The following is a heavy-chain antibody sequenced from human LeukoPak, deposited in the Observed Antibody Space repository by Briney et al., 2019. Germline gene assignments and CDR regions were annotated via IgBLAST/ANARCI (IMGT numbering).Heavy chain of an antibody. CDR1: GGTFSSYA. D-gene: IGHD3-22*01. V-gene: IGHV1-69*04. CDR2: IIPILGIA. CDR3: ARGPSYYYDSSGYYNNDY. J-gene: IGHJ4*02. Sequence: ASVKVSCKASGGTFSSYAISWVRQAPGQGLEWMGRIIPILGIANYAQKFQGRVTITADKSTSTAYMELSSLRSEDTAVCYCARGPSYYYDSSGYYNNDYWGQGTLVTVSS.